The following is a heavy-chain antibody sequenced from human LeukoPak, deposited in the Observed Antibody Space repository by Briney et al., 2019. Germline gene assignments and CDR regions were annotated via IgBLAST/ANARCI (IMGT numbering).Heavy chain of an antibody. CDR1: GFTFSSFE. J-gene: IGHJ4*02. CDR3: ARGGTDYGAAPMY. V-gene: IGHV3-48*03. CDR2: ISSRGATR. D-gene: IGHD4-17*01. Sequence: GGSLRLSCAASGFTFSSFEMNWVRQAPGQGLEWISYISSRGATRSYADSVKGRFTISRDNDKNSLFLQMNSLRVDDTAIYYCARGGTDYGAAPMYWGQGSLVTVSS.